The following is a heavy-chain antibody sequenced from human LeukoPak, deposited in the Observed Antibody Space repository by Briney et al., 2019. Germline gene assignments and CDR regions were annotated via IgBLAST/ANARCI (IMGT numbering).Heavy chain of an antibody. CDR3: ARIREYYYDSSGYPDYFDY. V-gene: IGHV1-46*01. J-gene: IGHJ4*02. CDR1: GYTFTSYY. CDR2: INPSGGST. Sequence: ASVKVSCKASGYTFTSYYMHWVRQAPGQGLEWMGIINPSGGSTSYAQKFQGRVTMTRDMSTSTVYMELSSLRSEDTAVYYCARIREYYYDSSGYPDYFDYWGQGTLVTVSP. D-gene: IGHD3-22*01.